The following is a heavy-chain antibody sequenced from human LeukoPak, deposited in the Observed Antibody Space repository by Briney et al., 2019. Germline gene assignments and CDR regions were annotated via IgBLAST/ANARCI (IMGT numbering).Heavy chain of an antibody. J-gene: IGHJ4*02. CDR2: ISAYNGNT. CDR3: ARDVGWDYYDSSGYFCPFDY. CDR1: GYTFTSYG. V-gene: IGHV1-18*01. D-gene: IGHD3-22*01. Sequence: ASVKVSCKASGYTFTSYGISGVRQAPGQGLEWMGWISAYNGNTNYAQKLQGRVTMTTDTSTSTAYMELRSLRSDDTAVYYCARDVGWDYYDSSGYFCPFDYWGQGTLVTVSS.